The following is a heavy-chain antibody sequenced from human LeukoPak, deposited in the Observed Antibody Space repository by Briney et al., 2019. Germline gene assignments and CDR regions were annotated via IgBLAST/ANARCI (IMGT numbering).Heavy chain of an antibody. CDR3: ARARLGAVAEGDY. D-gene: IGHD6-19*01. CDR2: IKKDGSEI. J-gene: IGHJ4*02. V-gene: IGHV3-7*01. CDR1: GLSFSSYW. Sequence: PGGSLRLSCAASGLSFSSYWMSWVRQAPGKGLEWVANIKKDGSEIYYVDSVKGRFTISRDNAKNSLYLQMNSLRAEDTAVYYCARARLGAVAEGDYWGQGTLVTVSS.